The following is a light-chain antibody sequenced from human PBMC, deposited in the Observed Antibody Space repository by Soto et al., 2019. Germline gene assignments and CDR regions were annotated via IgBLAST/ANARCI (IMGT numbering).Light chain of an antibody. J-gene: IGLJ7*01. CDR2: EVS. Sequence: QSVLTQPASVSGSPGQSITISCTGTSSDVGDYNYVSWYQQHPGTAPKLLIYEVSDRPSGVSNRFSGSKSGNSASLTISGLQAEDEADYYCTSYTTSSTLSFVFGTGTQLTVL. CDR3: TSYTTSSTLSFV. CDR1: SSDVGDYNY. V-gene: IGLV2-14*01.